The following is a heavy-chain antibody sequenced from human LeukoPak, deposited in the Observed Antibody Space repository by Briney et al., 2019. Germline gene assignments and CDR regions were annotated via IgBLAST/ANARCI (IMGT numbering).Heavy chain of an antibody. CDR2: IRNKANSYAT. V-gene: IGHV3-73*01. J-gene: IGHJ5*02. CDR3: TGYSSSDNWFDP. Sequence: QSGGSLRLSCAASGFTFSGSAMHWVRQASGKGLEWVGRIRNKANSYATAYTASVKGRFTISRDDSKNTAYLQMNSLKTEDTAVYYCTGYSSSDNWFDPWGQGTLVTVSS. CDR1: GFTFSGSA. D-gene: IGHD6-6*01.